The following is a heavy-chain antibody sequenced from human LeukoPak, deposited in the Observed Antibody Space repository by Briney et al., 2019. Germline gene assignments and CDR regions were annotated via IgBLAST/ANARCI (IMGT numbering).Heavy chain of an antibody. J-gene: IGHJ4*02. V-gene: IGHV3-33*06. CDR1: GYSFSNNG. Sequence: PGKSLRLSCVASGYSFSNNGMHWVRQAPGKGLEWVAVIWNDGSKKYYADSVKGRFTISSDSSKNTLYLQVNSLRVEDTGVYYCAKVDGVRAAPGRGRVDFWGQGTLVTVSS. CDR2: IWNDGSKK. D-gene: IGHD6-13*01. CDR3: AKVDGVRAAPGRGRVDF.